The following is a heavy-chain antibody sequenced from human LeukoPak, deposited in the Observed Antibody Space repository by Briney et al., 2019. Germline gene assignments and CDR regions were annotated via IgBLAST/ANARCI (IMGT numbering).Heavy chain of an antibody. J-gene: IGHJ3*02. CDR3: SKGFNSNSMVVVVSLIDDAFDI. CDR1: GFTFSSYS. Sequence: PGGSLRLSCAASGFTFSSYSMNWVRQAPGKGLEWVSYISSSSSTIYYADSVKGRFTISRDNAKNSLYLEMNSLRAEDTAVYYCSKGFNSNSMVVVVSLIDDAFDIWGQGTMVTVSS. V-gene: IGHV3-48*01. CDR2: ISSSSSTI. D-gene: IGHD3-22*01.